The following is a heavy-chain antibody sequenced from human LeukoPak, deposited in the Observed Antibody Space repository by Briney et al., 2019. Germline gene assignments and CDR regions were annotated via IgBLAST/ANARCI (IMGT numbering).Heavy chain of an antibody. CDR3: AREIQLWPNAFDV. CDR1: GFTFSTHG. J-gene: IGHJ3*01. CDR2: MSYDGSNK. Sequence: GGSLRLSCAASGFTFSTHGMHWVRQAPGKGLEWVALMSYDGSNKYYADSVRGRFTISRDNSKNTLYLQMNSLRPEDTAVYYCAREIQLWPNAFDVWGQGTMVTVSS. V-gene: IGHV3-30*03. D-gene: IGHD5-18*01.